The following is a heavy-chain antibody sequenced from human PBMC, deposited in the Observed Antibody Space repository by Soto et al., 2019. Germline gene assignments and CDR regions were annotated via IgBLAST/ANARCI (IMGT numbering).Heavy chain of an antibody. Sequence: PGGYLRLCSANSRFTVRSFTINRVSQALGKELKEVSSISSSSSYIYYANKMTGRFTNSRENAKNTLYLQLSSLRVDDTDVYYCARSLESDSSGYYGPTERSSPFYWGPGTLVTVS. D-gene: IGHD3-22*01. CDR3: ARSLESDSSGYYGPTERSSPFY. CDR1: RFTVRSFT. V-gene: IGHV3-21*01. J-gene: IGHJ4*02. CDR2: ISSSSSYI.